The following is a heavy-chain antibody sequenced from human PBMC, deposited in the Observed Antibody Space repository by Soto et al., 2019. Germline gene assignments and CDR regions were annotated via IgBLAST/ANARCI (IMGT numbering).Heavy chain of an antibody. D-gene: IGHD4-17*01. Sequence: GGLRLSWACSGFTFSSYAVSWVRQAPGKGLEWVSAISGSGCSTYYADSVKGRFTISRDKSKNTRYLQMNSLRAEDTAVYYCAKNKWRVTTVTTFDYWGQGTLVTVS. V-gene: IGHV3-23*01. CDR2: ISGSGCST. CDR3: AKNKWRVTTVTTFDY. J-gene: IGHJ4*02. CDR1: GFTFSSYA.